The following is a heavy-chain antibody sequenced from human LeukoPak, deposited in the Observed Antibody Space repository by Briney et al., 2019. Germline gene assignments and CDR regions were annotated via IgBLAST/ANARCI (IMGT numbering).Heavy chain of an antibody. D-gene: IGHD5-18*01. V-gene: IGHV4-59*01. J-gene: IGHJ5*02. CDR3: ARGAAMVYT. CDR1: GGSISSYY. Sequence: SETLSRTCTVSGGSISSYYWSWIRQPPGKGLEWIGYIYYSGSTNYNPSLKSRVTISVDTSKNQFSLKLSSVTAADTAVYYCARGAAMVYTWGQGTLVTVSS. CDR2: IYYSGST.